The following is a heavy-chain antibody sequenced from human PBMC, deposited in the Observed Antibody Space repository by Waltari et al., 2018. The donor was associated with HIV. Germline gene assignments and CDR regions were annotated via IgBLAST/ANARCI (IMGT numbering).Heavy chain of an antibody. J-gene: IGHJ2*01. CDR3: ARDRVSGGHDWWFDL. D-gene: IGHD2-15*01. CDR2: IDLNSGGA. Sequence: QVQLVQSGAEVKKPGASVTVSCKASGYTLSGYYMQRVRQAPGQGLEWMGRIDLNSGGANYAQNFQDRVTMTRDTSISTAYMEVRSLTSDDTAVYYCARDRVSGGHDWWFDLWGRGTLVTVSS. CDR1: GYTLSGYY. V-gene: IGHV1-2*06.